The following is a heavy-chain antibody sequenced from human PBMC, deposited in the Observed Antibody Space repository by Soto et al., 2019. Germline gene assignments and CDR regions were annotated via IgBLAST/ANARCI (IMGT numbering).Heavy chain of an antibody. D-gene: IGHD3-3*01. CDR3: ARVNYDFWSGYSGNWFDP. Sequence: ASVKVSCKASGYTFTSYGIIWVRQAPGQGIEWMGWISAYNGNTNYAQKLQGRVTMTTDTSTSTAYMELRSLRSDDTAVYYCARVNYDFWSGYSGNWFDPWGQGTLVTVSS. CDR1: GYTFTSYG. J-gene: IGHJ5*02. V-gene: IGHV1-18*01. CDR2: ISAYNGNT.